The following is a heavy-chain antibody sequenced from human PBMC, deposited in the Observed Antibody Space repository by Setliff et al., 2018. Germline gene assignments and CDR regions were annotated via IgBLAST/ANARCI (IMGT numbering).Heavy chain of an antibody. D-gene: IGHD3-3*01. Sequence: ASVKVSCKASGYTFTGYYMHWVRQAPGQGLEWMGWINPNSGGTNYAQKFQGWVTMTRGTSISTAYMELSSLRSEDTAVYHCARGYRGYYNFWSGSQGANWFDPWGQGTLVT. J-gene: IGHJ5*02. CDR2: INPNSGGT. CDR3: ARGYRGYYNFWSGSQGANWFDP. V-gene: IGHV1-2*04. CDR1: GYTFTGYY.